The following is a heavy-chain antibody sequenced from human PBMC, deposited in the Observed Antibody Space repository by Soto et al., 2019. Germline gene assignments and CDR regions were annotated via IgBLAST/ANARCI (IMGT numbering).Heavy chain of an antibody. V-gene: IGHV3-48*03. Sequence: GGSLRLSCAASRFTLSSYEMNWVRQAPGKGLEWVSYISGSGSAKYYADSVKGRFTISRDNAKNSLYLQMNSLRAEDTAVYYCVRGYCSSTSCTFDYWGQGTLVTVSS. J-gene: IGHJ4*02. D-gene: IGHD2-2*01. CDR3: VRGYCSSTSCTFDY. CDR2: ISGSGSAK. CDR1: RFTLSSYE.